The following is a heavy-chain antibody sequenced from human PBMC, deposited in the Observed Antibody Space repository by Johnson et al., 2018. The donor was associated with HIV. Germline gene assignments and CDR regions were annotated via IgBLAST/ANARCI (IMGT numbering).Heavy chain of an antibody. CDR1: GFTFSSYW. J-gene: IGHJ3*02. V-gene: IGHV3-7*01. CDR3: ARVRDYNFWSGQQSRHAFDI. D-gene: IGHD3-3*01. Sequence: VQLVESGGGLIQPGGSLRLSCAASGFTFSSYWMSWVRQAPGKGLEWVANIKQDGSEKYYVDSVKGRFTISRDNSKTTLDLQMNSLRPEDTAVYYCARVRDYNFWSGQQSRHAFDIWGQGTMVTVSS. CDR2: IKQDGSEK.